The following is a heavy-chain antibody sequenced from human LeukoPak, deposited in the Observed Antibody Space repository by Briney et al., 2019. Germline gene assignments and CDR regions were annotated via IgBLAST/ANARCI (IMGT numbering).Heavy chain of an antibody. Sequence: PSQTLSLTCTVSGGPISSGDYYWGWIRQPPGKGLEWIGYIYYSGSTYYNPSLKSRVTISVDTSKNQFSLKLGSVTAADTAVYYCARTMRSGWQPIDTFDIWGQGTMVTVSS. CDR2: IYYSGST. D-gene: IGHD6-19*01. V-gene: IGHV4-30-4*01. CDR1: GGPISSGDYY. J-gene: IGHJ3*02. CDR3: ARTMRSGWQPIDTFDI.